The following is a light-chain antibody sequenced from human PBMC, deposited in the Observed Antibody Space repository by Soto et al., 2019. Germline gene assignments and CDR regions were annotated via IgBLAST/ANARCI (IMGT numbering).Light chain of an antibody. J-gene: IGKJ2*01. CDR2: GAS. V-gene: IGKV3-20*01. CDR3: QQFGSSPYT. CDR1: QSVSSSY. Sequence: EIVLTQSPGTLSLSPEERATLSCRASQSVSSSYLAWYQQKPGQAPRLLIYGASSRATGIPDRFSSSGSGTDFTLTISRLEPEDFAVYYCQQFGSSPYTFGQGTKLEIK.